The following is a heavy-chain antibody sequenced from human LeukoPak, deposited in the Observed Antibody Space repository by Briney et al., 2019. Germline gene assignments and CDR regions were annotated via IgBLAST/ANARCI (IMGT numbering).Heavy chain of an antibody. J-gene: IGHJ6*02. CDR2: ISGSGGST. CDR3: ARGGSYYVRMDV. CDR1: GFTFSSYA. Sequence: GGSLRLSCAASGFTFSSYAMNWVRQAPGKGLEWVSAISGSGGSTYYADSVKGRFTISRDNSKNTLYLQMNSLRAEDTAVYYCARGGSYYVRMDVWGQGTTVTVSS. V-gene: IGHV3-23*01. D-gene: IGHD1-26*01.